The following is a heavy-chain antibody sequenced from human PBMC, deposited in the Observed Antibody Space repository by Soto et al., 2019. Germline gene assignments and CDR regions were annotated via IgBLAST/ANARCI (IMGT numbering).Heavy chain of an antibody. V-gene: IGHV1-2*02. Sequence: QVQLVQSGAEVKKPGASVKVSCKASGYTFTGYYMHWVRQAPGQGLEWMGWINPNSGGTNYAQKFQGRVTMTRDTSISTAYMELSRLRFDDTAVYYCARDKIVVVPAAPRGSGGMDVWGQGTTVTVSS. CDR3: ARDKIVVVPAAPRGSGGMDV. CDR2: INPNSGGT. D-gene: IGHD2-2*01. J-gene: IGHJ6*02. CDR1: GYTFTGYY.